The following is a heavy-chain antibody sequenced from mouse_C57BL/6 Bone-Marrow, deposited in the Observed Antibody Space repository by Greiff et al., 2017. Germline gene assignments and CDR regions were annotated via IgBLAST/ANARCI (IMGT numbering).Heavy chain of an antibody. J-gene: IGHJ1*03. CDR2: IDPETGGT. D-gene: IGHD2-1*01. V-gene: IGHV1-15*01. CDR1: GYTFTDYE. Sequence: QVQLQQSGAELVRPGASVTLSCKASGYTFTDYEMHWVKQTPVHGLEWIGAIDPETGGTAYNQKFKGKAILTADKSSSTAYMELRSLTSEDSAVDYCTRDYGNYVYWYLDVWGTGTTVTVSS. CDR3: TRDYGNYVYWYLDV.